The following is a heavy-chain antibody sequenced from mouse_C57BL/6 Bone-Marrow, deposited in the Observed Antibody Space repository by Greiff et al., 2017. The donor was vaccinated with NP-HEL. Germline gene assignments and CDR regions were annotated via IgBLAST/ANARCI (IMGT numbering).Heavy chain of an antibody. CDR1: GYTFTDHT. CDR2: IYPRDGST. CDR3: AAYSNYGAWFAY. V-gene: IGHV1-78*01. Sequence: VQLQESDAELVKPGASVKISCKVSGYTFTDHTIHWMKQRPEQGLEWIGYIYPRDGSTKYNEKFKGKATLTADKSSSTAYMQLNSLTSEDSAVYFCAAYSNYGAWFAYWGQGTLVTVSA. J-gene: IGHJ3*01. D-gene: IGHD2-5*01.